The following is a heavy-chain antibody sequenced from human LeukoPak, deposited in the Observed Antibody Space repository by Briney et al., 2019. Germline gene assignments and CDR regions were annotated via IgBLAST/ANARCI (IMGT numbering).Heavy chain of an antibody. Sequence: PGGSLRLSCAASGFTFSSYGMHWVRQAPGKGLEWVAVIWYDGSNKYYADSVKGRFTISRDNSKNTLYLQMNSLRAEDTAVYYCARDRVVYGVLREAFDIWGRGTMVTVSS. CDR2: IWYDGSNK. CDR3: ARDRVVYGVLREAFDI. CDR1: GFTFSSYG. J-gene: IGHJ3*02. D-gene: IGHD4-17*01. V-gene: IGHV3-33*01.